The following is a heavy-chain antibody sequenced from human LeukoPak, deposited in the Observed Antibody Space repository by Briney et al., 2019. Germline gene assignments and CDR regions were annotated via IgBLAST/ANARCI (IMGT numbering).Heavy chain of an antibody. V-gene: IGHV1-69*04. Sequence: GASVKVSCKASGSTFSTYAISWVRQAPGQGLEWMGRIIPLLGIANYAQKFQGRVTITADESTSTAYMELSSLRSEDTAVYYCARELRTPAPRGEDYWYFDLWGRGTLVTVSS. CDR3: ARELRTPAPRGEDYWYFDL. CDR2: IIPLLGIA. D-gene: IGHD3-10*01. CDR1: GSTFSTYA. J-gene: IGHJ2*01.